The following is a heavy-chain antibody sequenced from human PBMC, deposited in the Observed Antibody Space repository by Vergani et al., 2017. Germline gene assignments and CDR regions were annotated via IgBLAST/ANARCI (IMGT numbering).Heavy chain of an antibody. V-gene: IGHV1-18*04. Sequence: QVQLVQSGAEVKKPGASVKVSCKASGYTFTSYGISWVRQAPGQGLEWMGWISAYNGNTNYAQKLQGRVTMTTDTSTSTAYMELRSLRSDDTAVYYCARDTFPYYISGWSASDYWGQGTLVTVSS. CDR1: GYTFTSYG. CDR3: ARDTFPYYISGWSASDY. CDR2: ISAYNGNT. D-gene: IGHD6-19*01. J-gene: IGHJ4*02.